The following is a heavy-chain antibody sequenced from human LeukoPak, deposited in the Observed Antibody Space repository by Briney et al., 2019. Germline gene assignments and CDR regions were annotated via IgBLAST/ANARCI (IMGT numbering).Heavy chain of an antibody. CDR3: ARLRPSFYGSGSYRYYFDY. CDR2: IFYSGNT. D-gene: IGHD3-10*01. Sequence: SETLSLTCTVSGGSINSNNYYWGWVRRPPGKGLEWIGSIFYSGNTYYNPSLKSRVTISVDTSKNQFSLKLSSVTAADTAVYYCARLRPSFYGSGSYRYYFDYWGQGTLVTVSS. CDR1: GGSINSNNYY. V-gene: IGHV4-39*01. J-gene: IGHJ4*02.